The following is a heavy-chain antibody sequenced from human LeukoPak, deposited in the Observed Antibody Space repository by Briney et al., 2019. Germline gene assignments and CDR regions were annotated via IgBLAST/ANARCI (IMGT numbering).Heavy chain of an antibody. CDR1: GGTFSSYS. CDR3: ARGIAAAGQNWFDP. Sequence: SVKVACRASGGTFSSYSISWVRQAPGQGLEWMGGIIPIFGTANYAQKFQGRVTITTDESTSTAYMELSSLRSEDTAVYYCARGIAAAGQNWFDPWGQGTLVTVSS. V-gene: IGHV1-69*05. D-gene: IGHD6-13*01. CDR2: IIPIFGTA. J-gene: IGHJ5*02.